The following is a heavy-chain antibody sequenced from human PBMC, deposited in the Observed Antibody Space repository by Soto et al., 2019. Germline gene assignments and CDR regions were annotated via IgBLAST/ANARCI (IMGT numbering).Heavy chain of an antibody. Sequence: PSETLSLTCTVSGGSISSSSYYWGWIRQPPGKGLEWIGSIYYSGSTYYNPSLKSRVTISVDTSKNQFSLKLSSVTAADTAVYYCARARGSGSYEFDPWGQGTLVTVSS. CDR2: IYYSGST. V-gene: IGHV4-39*07. CDR1: GGSISSSSYY. CDR3: ARARGSGSYEFDP. D-gene: IGHD3-10*01. J-gene: IGHJ5*02.